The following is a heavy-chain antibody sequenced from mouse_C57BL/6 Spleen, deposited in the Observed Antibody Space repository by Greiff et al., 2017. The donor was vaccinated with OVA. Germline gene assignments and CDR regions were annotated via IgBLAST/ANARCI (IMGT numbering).Heavy chain of an antibody. CDR2: ISSGSSTI. J-gene: IGHJ4*01. CDR1: GFTFSDYG. Sequence: EVKLVESGRGLVKPGGSLKLSCAASGFTFSDYGMHWVRQAPEKGLEWVAYISSGSSTIYYADTVKGRFTISRDTAKNTLFLQMTSLRSEDTAMYYCARSIYDGYHSRAMDYWGQGTSVTVSS. D-gene: IGHD2-3*01. V-gene: IGHV5-17*01. CDR3: ARSIYDGYHSRAMDY.